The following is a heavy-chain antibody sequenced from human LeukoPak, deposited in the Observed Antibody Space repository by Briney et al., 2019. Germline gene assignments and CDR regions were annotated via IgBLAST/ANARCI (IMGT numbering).Heavy chain of an antibody. CDR2: FDPEDGEA. V-gene: IGHV1-24*01. D-gene: IGHD5-12*01. Sequence: ASVKVSCKVSGYTLTELSMHWVRQAPGKGLEWMGGFDPEDGEAIYAQKFQGRVTMTEDTSTDTAYMELSSLGSEDTAVYYCAINRRRYSGYDFPGQGGMNVWGQGTTVTVSS. J-gene: IGHJ6*02. CDR1: GYTLTELS. CDR3: AINRRRYSGYDFPGQGGMNV.